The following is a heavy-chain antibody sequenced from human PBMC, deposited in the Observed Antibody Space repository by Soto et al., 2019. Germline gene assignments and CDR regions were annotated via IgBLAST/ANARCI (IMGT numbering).Heavy chain of an antibody. CDR2: ISWNSGSI. D-gene: IGHD3-16*01. CDR1: GFTFDDYA. V-gene: IGHV3-9*01. CDR3: ASERSGGGIGKEPDDAFDI. Sequence: GGSLRLSCAASGFTFDDYAMHWVRQAPGKGLEWVSGISWNSGSIGYADSVKGRFTISRDNAKNSLYLQMNSLRAEDPALYYWASERSGGGIGKEPDDAFDIWGQGTMVTVSS. J-gene: IGHJ3*02.